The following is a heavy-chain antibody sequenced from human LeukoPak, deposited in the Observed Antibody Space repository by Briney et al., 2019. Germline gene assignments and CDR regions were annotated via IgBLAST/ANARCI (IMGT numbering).Heavy chain of an antibody. Sequence: SETLSLTCTVSGGSITGYYWSWVRQPPGKGLEYIGYIYYSGSTNYNPSLKSRVTMSVNTSKNQFSLKLTSVTAADTAVYYCARTTEGGYTYGYFYYYYMDVWGKGTTVTISS. CDR3: ARTTEGGYTYGYFYYYYMDV. J-gene: IGHJ6*03. CDR1: GGSITGYY. CDR2: IYYSGST. D-gene: IGHD5-18*01. V-gene: IGHV4-59*01.